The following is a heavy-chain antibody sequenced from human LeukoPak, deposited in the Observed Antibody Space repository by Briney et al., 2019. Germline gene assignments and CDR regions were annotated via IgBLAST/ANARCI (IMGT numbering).Heavy chain of an antibody. Sequence: GGSLRLSCAASGFTVSTNYMSWVRQAPGKGLEWVSVIYSGGNTYYADSVKGRFTISRDNAKNSLYLQMNSLRAEDTAVYYCARAPAKGYSSSWYWFDPWGQGTLVTVSS. J-gene: IGHJ5*02. CDR1: GFTVSTNY. V-gene: IGHV3-66*01. CDR2: IYSGGNT. D-gene: IGHD6-13*01. CDR3: ARAPAKGYSSSWYWFDP.